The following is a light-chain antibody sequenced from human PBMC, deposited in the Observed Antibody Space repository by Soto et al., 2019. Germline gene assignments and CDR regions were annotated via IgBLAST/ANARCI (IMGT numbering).Light chain of an antibody. J-gene: IGKJ4*01. CDR2: DAS. CDR1: QSISNY. V-gene: IGKV3-11*01. CDR3: QQRSSWPIT. Sequence: EIVLTQSHATLSLSPGERATLSCWASQSISNYLAWYQQKHGQAPRLLIYDASNSDTGIQAGCSGSGAGTNFILIIISREQEDVAVDYCQQRSSWPITFGEGTKVDIK.